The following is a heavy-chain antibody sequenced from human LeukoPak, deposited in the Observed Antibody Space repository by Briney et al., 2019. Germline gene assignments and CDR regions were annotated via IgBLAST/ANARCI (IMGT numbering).Heavy chain of an antibody. CDR3: ARVRVVLGFRGGAWFDP. D-gene: IGHD1-26*01. J-gene: IGHJ5*02. V-gene: IGHV4-34*01. CDR2: INHSGST. Sequence: KTSETLSLTCAVYGGSFSGYYWSWIRQPPGKGLEWIGEINHSGSTNYNPSLKSRVTISVDTSKNQFPLKLSSVTAADTAVYYCARVRVVLGFRGGAWFDPWGQGTLVTVSS. CDR1: GGSFSGYY.